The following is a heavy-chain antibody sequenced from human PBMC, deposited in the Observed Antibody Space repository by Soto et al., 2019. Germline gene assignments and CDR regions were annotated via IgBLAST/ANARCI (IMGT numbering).Heavy chain of an antibody. D-gene: IGHD4-17*01. CDR3: AKVPLRPYFDY. CDR2: ISNDGSKN. CDR1: GFTFSNYG. J-gene: IGHJ4*02. Sequence: QVQLVDSGGGVVQPGGSLRLSCAASGFTFSNYGMHWVRQAPGKGLEWVAFISNDGSKNYYADSVRGRFTISRDNSMNTLFLQMNSLGPEDTATYYCAKVPLRPYFDYWGPGTLVTVSS. V-gene: IGHV3-30*18.